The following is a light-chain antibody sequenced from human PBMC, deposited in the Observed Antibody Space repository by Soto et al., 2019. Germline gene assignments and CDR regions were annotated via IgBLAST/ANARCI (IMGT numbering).Light chain of an antibody. V-gene: IGKV3-15*01. Sequence: EIVITQSPATLSVSPGERATLSCRASQSVSNNLAWYQQKPGQSPRLLIYDTFTRATGIPGRFRGSGSGTEFTLTISSLQSEDFAVYCCQQYNNWPPLTFGGGTKVEIK. J-gene: IGKJ4*01. CDR3: QQYNNWPPLT. CDR1: QSVSNN. CDR2: DTF.